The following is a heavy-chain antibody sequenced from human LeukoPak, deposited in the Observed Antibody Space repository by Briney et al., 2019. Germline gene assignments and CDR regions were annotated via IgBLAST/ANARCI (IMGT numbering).Heavy chain of an antibody. V-gene: IGHV1-8*01. Sequence: ASVKVSCKASGYTFTSYDINWVRQATGQGLEWMGWMSPNSGNTGYAQKFQGRVTMTRNTSISTAYMELSSLRSEDTAVYYCARGKGIYSGYDHPDYWGQGTLVTVSS. J-gene: IGHJ4*02. CDR3: ARGKGIYSGYDHPDY. CDR1: GYTFTSYD. D-gene: IGHD5-12*01. CDR2: MSPNSGNT.